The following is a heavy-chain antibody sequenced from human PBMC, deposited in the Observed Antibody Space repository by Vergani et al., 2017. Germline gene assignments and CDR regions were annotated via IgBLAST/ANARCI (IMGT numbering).Heavy chain of an antibody. CDR3: ARGYYDSSGYAFDI. J-gene: IGHJ3*02. Sequence: QVQLQESGPGLVKPSQTLSLTCTVSGGSISSYYWSWIRQPAGKGLEWIGRIYTSGSTNYNPSLKSRVTMSVDTSKNQFSLKLSSVTAADTAVYYCARGYYDSSGYAFDIWGQGTMVTVSS. V-gene: IGHV4-4*07. CDR2: IYTSGST. D-gene: IGHD3-22*01. CDR1: GGSISSYY.